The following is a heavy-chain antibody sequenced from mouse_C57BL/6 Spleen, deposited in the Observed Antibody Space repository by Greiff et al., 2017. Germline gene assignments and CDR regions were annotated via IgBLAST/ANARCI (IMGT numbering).Heavy chain of an antibody. Sequence: VKLVESGPELVKPGASVKLSCKASGYTFTSYDINWVKQRPGQGLEWIGWIYPRDGSTKYNEKFKGKATLTVDTSSSTAYMELHSLTSEDSAVYFCAREQGYDYDGGYFDYWGQGTTLTVSS. D-gene: IGHD2-4*01. J-gene: IGHJ2*01. CDR1: GYTFTSYD. CDR3: AREQGYDYDGGYFDY. V-gene: IGHV1-85*01. CDR2: IYPRDGST.